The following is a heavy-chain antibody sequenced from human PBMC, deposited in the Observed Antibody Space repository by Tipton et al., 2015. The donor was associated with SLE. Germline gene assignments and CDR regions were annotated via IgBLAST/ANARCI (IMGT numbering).Heavy chain of an antibody. CDR2: INSDGSST. CDR3: ARAFPGYYYYMDV. Sequence: SLRLSCAASGFTFRRHWMHWVRQAPGKGLVWVSRINSDGSSTNYADSVKGRFTISRDNAKNTLYLQMNSLRAEDTAVYYCARAFPGYYYYMDVWGKGTTVTVSS. J-gene: IGHJ6*03. CDR1: GFTFRRHW. V-gene: IGHV3-74*01.